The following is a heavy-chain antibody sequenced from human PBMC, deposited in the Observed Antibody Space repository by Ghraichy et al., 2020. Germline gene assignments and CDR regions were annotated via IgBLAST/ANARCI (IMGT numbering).Heavy chain of an antibody. CDR1: GASISTTNW. CDR3: TNQPAPSDPL. CDR2: IYHTGSA. J-gene: IGHJ4*02. Sequence: XETLSLTCAVSGASISTTNWWSWVRQPPNKGLEWIGSIYHTGSANYNSSLKSRVAMSVDKSKNQFSLTLISLTVADTAVYYCTNQPAPSDPLWGQGRLVTVSS. D-gene: IGHD1-14*01. V-gene: IGHV4-4*02.